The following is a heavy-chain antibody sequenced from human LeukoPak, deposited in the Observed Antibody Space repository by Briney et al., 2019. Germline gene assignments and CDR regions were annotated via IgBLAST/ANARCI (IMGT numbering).Heavy chain of an antibody. CDR3: ARVTGYMIEDYFDS. Sequence: SSETLSLTCAVYGGSFSGYYWSWIRQPPGKGLEWIGEINHSGSTNYSPSLKSRVTISVDTSKNQFSLKLRSVTAADTAVYYCARVTGYMIEDYFDSWGQGTLVTVSS. CDR2: INHSGST. D-gene: IGHD3-22*01. CDR1: GGSFSGYY. V-gene: IGHV4-34*01. J-gene: IGHJ4*02.